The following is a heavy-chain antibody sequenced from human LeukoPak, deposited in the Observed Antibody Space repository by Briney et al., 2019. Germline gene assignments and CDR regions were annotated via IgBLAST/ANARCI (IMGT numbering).Heavy chain of an antibody. J-gene: IGHJ6*03. CDR1: GFTVSSNE. D-gene: IGHD3-3*01. V-gene: IGHV3-20*04. CDR3: ARGGITIFGVVSYMDV. CDR2: INWNGGST. Sequence: GGSLRLSCAASGFTVSSNEMSWVRQAPGKGLEWVSGINWNGGSTGYADSVKGRFTISRDNAKNSLYLQMNSLRAEDTALYYCARGGITIFGVVSYMDVWGKGTTVTVSS.